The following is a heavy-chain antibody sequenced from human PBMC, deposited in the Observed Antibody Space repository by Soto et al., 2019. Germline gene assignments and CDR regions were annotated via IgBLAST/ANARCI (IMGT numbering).Heavy chain of an antibody. D-gene: IGHD1-26*01. J-gene: IGHJ3*02. CDR3: ARPTSATFNEAFDI. Sequence: QLVESGGGLVKPGGSLRLSCEGSGFSISDYSVNWVRQAPGKGLEWVSSISGSGRYIYYADSVKGRFTISRDNAKNSLYLQMNSLRAEDTAVYYCARPTSATFNEAFDIWGQGTMVTVSS. CDR2: ISGSGRYI. V-gene: IGHV3-21*02. CDR1: GFSISDYS.